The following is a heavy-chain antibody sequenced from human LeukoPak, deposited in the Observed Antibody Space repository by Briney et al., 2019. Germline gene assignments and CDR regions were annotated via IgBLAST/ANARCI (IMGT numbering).Heavy chain of an antibody. CDR2: IIPIFGTA. D-gene: IGHD2-2*01. CDR3: ARWGDIVVVPAAMSYYGMDV. J-gene: IGHJ6*04. CDR1: RGTFSSYA. V-gene: IGHV1-69*13. Sequence: ASVKVSCKASRGTFSSYALSWVRQAPGHGLEWMGGIIPIFGTANYAQKFQGRVTITADESTSTAYMELSSLRSEDTAVYYCARWGDIVVVPAAMSYYGMDVWGKGTTVTVSS.